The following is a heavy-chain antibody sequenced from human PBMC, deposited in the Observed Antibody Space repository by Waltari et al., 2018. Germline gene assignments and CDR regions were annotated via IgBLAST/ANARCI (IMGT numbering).Heavy chain of an antibody. CDR2: IYSGGST. D-gene: IGHD2-15*01. CDR1: GFTFSSYA. Sequence: EVQLLESGGGLVQPGGSLRLSCAASGFTFSSYAMSWFRQAPGKGLEWVSVIYSGGSTYYADSVKGRFTISRDNSKNTLYLQMNSLRAEDTAVYYCAKDGTYCSGGSCYSYYYYYMDVWGKGTTVTVSS. CDR3: AKDGTYCSGGSCYSYYYYYMDV. V-gene: IGHV3-23*03. J-gene: IGHJ6*03.